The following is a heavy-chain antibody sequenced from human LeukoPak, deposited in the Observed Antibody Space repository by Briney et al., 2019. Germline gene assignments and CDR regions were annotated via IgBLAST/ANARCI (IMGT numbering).Heavy chain of an antibody. Sequence: QTGGSLRLSCAASGFTFSSYAMSWVRQAPGKGLEWVSAISGSGGSTYYADSVKGRFTISRDNSKNTLYLQMNSLRAEDTAVYYCAKPLSRTSYYFDYWGQGTLVTVSS. D-gene: IGHD2-8*01. V-gene: IGHV3-23*01. J-gene: IGHJ4*02. CDR2: ISGSGGST. CDR3: AKPLSRTSYYFDY. CDR1: GFTFSSYA.